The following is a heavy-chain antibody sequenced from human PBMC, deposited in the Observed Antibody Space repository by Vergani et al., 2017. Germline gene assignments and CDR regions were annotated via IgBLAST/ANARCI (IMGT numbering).Heavy chain of an antibody. CDR1: GFSLSTSGMC. J-gene: IGHJ4*02. D-gene: IGHD6-13*01. CDR2: IDWDDDK. V-gene: IGHV2-70*01. CDR3: ARIRAAAGTRGTYFDY. Sequence: ESGPGLVKPSETLSLTCTFSGFSLSTSGMCVSWIRQPPGKALEWLALIDWDDDKYYSTSLKTRLTISKDTSKNQVVLTMTNMDPVDTATYYCARIRAAAGTRGTYFDYWGQGTLVTVSS.